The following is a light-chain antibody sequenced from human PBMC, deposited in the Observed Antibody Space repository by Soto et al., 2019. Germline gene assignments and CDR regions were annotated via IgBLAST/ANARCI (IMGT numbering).Light chain of an antibody. J-gene: IGLJ1*01. CDR3: SSYTSSSTRV. Sequence: SALTPPASVSGSPGQSITISCTGTSSDVGAYDYVSWYQQHPDKAPKLMIYEVSNRPSGVSNRFSGSKSVNTATLTISGLQAEDEADYYCSSYTSSSTRVFGTGTKSPS. CDR1: SSDVGAYDY. CDR2: EVS. V-gene: IGLV2-14*03.